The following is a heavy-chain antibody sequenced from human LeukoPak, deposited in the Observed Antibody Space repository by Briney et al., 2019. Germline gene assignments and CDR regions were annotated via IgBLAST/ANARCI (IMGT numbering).Heavy chain of an antibody. CDR2: ISAGGGST. CDR3: ARGTYASGSPARYFDL. CDR1: GFTFSSYA. D-gene: IGHD3-10*01. J-gene: IGHJ2*01. Sequence: PGGSLRLSCAASGFTFSSYAMSRVRQAPGKGLEWVSSISAGGGSTYYADSVKGPFTISRDNSKNTLYLQMNSLRAEDTAVYYCARGTYASGSPARYFDLWGRGTLATVSS. V-gene: IGHV3-23*01.